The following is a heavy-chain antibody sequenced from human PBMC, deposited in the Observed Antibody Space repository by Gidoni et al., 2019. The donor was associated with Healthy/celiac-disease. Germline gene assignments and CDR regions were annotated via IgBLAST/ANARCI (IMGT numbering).Heavy chain of an antibody. CDR3: ARETADYYGSGSFALDY. Sequence: ESGGGLVQPGGSLRLSCAASGFTFSSYWMSWVRQAPGKGLEWVANIKQDGSEKYYVDSVKGRFTISRDNAKNSLYLQMNSLRAEDTAVYYCARETADYYGSGSFALDYWGQGTLVTVSS. CDR1: GFTFSSYW. V-gene: IGHV3-7*04. J-gene: IGHJ4*02. D-gene: IGHD3-10*01. CDR2: IKQDGSEK.